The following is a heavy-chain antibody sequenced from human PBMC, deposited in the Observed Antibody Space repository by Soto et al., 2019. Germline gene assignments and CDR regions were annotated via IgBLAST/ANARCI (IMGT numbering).Heavy chain of an antibody. J-gene: IGHJ6*02. CDR3: ARGDDFWSGYMGSGMDV. CDR1: GYTFTGYY. CDR2: INPNSGGT. Sequence: ASVKVSCKASGYTFTGYYMHWVRQAPGQGLEWMGWINPNSGGTNYAQKFQGWVTMTRDTSISTAYMELSRLRSDDTAVYYCARGDDFWSGYMGSGMDVWGQGTTVTVSS. D-gene: IGHD3-3*01. V-gene: IGHV1-2*04.